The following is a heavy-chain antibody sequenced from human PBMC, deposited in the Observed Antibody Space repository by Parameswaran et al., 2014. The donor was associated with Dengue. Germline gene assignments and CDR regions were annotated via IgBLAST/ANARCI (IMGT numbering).Heavy chain of an antibody. Sequence: VRQMPGKGLEWVSYISSSSSTIYYADSVKGRFTISRDNAKNSLYLQMNSLRDEDTAVYYCASYSLDGWNDAFDIWGQGTMVTVSS. V-gene: IGHV3-48*02. CDR3: ASYSLDGWNDAFDI. CDR2: ISSSSSTI. D-gene: IGHD3/OR15-3a*01. J-gene: IGHJ3*02.